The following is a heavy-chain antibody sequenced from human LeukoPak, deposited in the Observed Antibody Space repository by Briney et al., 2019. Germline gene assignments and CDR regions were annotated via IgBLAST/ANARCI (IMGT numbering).Heavy chain of an antibody. J-gene: IGHJ6*02. CDR1: GFPFIRYW. Sequence: GGSLRLSCAASGFPFIRYWMSWVRQAPGRGPEWVANVKQDGSEKYYVDSVKGRFTISRGDAKNSLYLQMNSLRAEDTAVYYCVREDYYGSGSRYYYYGMDVWGRGTTVTVSS. CDR2: VKQDGSEK. V-gene: IGHV3-7*01. CDR3: VREDYYGSGSRYYYYGMDV. D-gene: IGHD3-10*01.